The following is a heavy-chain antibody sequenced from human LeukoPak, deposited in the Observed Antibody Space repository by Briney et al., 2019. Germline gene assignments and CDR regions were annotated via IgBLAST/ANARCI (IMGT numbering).Heavy chain of an antibody. Sequence: SETLSLTCTVSGGSISNYYWSWIRQPPGKGLECIGYIYYSGTTNYNPSLRSRVTISVDTSKNQFSLKLSSVTAADTAVYYCARHGGYSSPYLHWGQGTLVTVSS. CDR3: ARHGGYSSPYLH. V-gene: IGHV4-59*08. CDR1: GGSISNYY. CDR2: IYYSGTT. J-gene: IGHJ1*01. D-gene: IGHD6-13*01.